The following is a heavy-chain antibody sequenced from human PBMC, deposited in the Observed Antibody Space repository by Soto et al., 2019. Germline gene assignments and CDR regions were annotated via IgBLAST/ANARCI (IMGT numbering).Heavy chain of an antibody. CDR2: ISYDGSNK. V-gene: IGHV3-30*18. CDR3: AKDSYYYDSSGYYNVDY. D-gene: IGHD3-22*01. CDR1: GFTFSSYG. Sequence: GGSLRLSCAASGFTFSSYGMHWVRQAPGKGLEWVAVISYDGSNKYYADSVKGRFTISRDNSKNTLYLQMNSLRAEDTAVYYCAKDSYYYDSSGYYNVDYWGQGTLVTVSS. J-gene: IGHJ4*02.